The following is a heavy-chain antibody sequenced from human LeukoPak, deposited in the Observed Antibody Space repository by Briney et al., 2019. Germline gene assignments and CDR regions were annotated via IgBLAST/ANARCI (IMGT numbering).Heavy chain of an antibody. CDR2: MNSDGSGT. D-gene: IGHD2-8*01. J-gene: IGHJ2*01. Sequence: GGSLRLSCAASGFTVSCNYMSWVRQAPGKGLVWVSRMNSDGSGTSYAGSVKGRFTISRDNAKNTLYLQMNSLRVEDTAVYYCAREIMVSREWYFDLWGRGTLVTVAS. CDR3: AREIMVSREWYFDL. CDR1: GFTVSCNY. V-gene: IGHV3-74*01.